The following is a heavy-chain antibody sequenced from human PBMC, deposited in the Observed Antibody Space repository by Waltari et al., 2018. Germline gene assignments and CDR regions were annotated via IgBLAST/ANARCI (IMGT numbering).Heavy chain of an antibody. D-gene: IGHD3-22*01. V-gene: IGHV3-23*04. J-gene: IGHJ4*02. CDR1: GFTFSSYA. CDR3: AKGAARTYYYDSTPAPFDY. Sequence: EVQLVESGGGLVQPGGSLRLSCAASGFTFSSYAMSWVRQAPGKGLEWVSAISGSGGSTYYADSVKGRFTISRDNSKNTLYLQMNSLRAEDTAVYYCAKGAARTYYYDSTPAPFDYWGQGTLVTVSS. CDR2: ISGSGGST.